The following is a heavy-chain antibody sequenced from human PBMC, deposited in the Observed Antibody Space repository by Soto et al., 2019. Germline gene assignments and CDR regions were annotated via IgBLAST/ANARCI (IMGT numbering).Heavy chain of an antibody. D-gene: IGHD3-16*01. J-gene: IGHJ6*02. CDR3: ARDRIQLRLGKYSFNGMDV. CDR2: IVPRFGSP. V-gene: IGHV1-69*06. Sequence: QVQLVQSGAEMRKPGSSLRVSCKASGGTFSDYAFSWVRQAPGQGLEWMGGIVPRFGSPNYAQKFGGRVIITAATSSSTVYVALSSLRFDDTAVYFCARDRIQLRLGKYSFNGMDVWGQGTTIIVSS. CDR1: GGTFSDYA.